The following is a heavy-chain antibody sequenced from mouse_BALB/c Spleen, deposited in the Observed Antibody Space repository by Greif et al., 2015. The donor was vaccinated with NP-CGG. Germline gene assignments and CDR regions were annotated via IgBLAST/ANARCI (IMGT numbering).Heavy chain of an antibody. V-gene: IGHV5-6-5*01. Sequence: EVKLMDSGGGLVKPGGSLKLSCAASGFTFSSYAMSWVRQTPEKRLEWVASISRGGSTYYPNSVKCRFTISRDNARNIRYRQMSRLRSEDTAIYDCARCLYDYDWGCAYWGQGTLVTVSA. CDR2: ISRGGST. D-gene: IGHD2-4*01. J-gene: IGHJ3*01. CDR3: ARCLYDYDWGCAY. CDR1: GFTFSSYA.